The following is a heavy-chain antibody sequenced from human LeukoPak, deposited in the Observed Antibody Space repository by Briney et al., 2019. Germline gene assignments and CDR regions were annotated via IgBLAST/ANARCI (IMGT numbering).Heavy chain of an antibody. CDR3: ARDLEGYSSSPYYFDY. CDR1: GFTFTNYA. D-gene: IGHD6-6*01. Sequence: GGSLRLSCVASGFTFTNYAMHWVRQAPGKGLEWVAVISYDGSNKYYADSVKGRFTISRDNSKNTLYLQMNSLRAEDTAVYYCARDLEGYSSSPYYFDYWGQGTLVTVSS. CDR2: ISYDGSNK. J-gene: IGHJ4*02. V-gene: IGHV3-30*19.